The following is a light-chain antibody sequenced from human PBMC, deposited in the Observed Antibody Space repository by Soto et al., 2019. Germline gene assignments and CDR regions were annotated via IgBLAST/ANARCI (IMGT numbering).Light chain of an antibody. Sequence: EIVLTQSPATLSLSPGERATLSCRASQSVSSYLAWYQQKPGQAPRLLIYDASNRATGIPARFSGSGSGTDFTLTISSIAPEDFAVYYCQQRSNWPLTFGGGTKVDIK. CDR3: QQRSNWPLT. CDR1: QSVSSY. CDR2: DAS. J-gene: IGKJ4*01. V-gene: IGKV3-11*01.